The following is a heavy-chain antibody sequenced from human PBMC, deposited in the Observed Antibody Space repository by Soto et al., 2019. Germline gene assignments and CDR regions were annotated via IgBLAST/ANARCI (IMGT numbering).Heavy chain of an antibody. CDR3: ATPGRVTDSSYYGMEI. CDR1: GFTFNTSG. Sequence: PGGSLRLSCEASGFTFNTSGMHWVRQAPDKRLEWVAVISYDGNTQYYGDSVKGRFTISRDNAKSTLYLQMDRLKTEDTSVYYCATPGRVTDSSYYGMEILGQGTTVTVSS. D-gene: IGHD2-21*02. J-gene: IGHJ6*02. CDR2: ISYDGNTQ. V-gene: IGHV3-30*03.